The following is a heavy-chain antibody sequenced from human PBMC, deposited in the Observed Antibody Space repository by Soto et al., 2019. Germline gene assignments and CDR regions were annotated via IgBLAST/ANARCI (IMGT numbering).Heavy chain of an antibody. V-gene: IGHV1-46*01. D-gene: IGHD3-22*01. CDR1: GYTFTSYY. Sequence: ASVKVSCKASGYTFTSYYMHWVRQAPGQGLEWMGIINPSGGSTSYAQKFQGRVTMTRDTTTSTVYMELSSLRSEDTAVCYCARDRIPYYYDSSGYAGHDDSDIWGQGTMVT. CDR2: INPSGGST. CDR3: ARDRIPYYYDSSGYAGHDDSDI. J-gene: IGHJ3*02.